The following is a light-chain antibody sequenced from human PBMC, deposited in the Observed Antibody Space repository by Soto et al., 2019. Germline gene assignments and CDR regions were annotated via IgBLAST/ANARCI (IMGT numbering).Light chain of an antibody. CDR1: QSVSRTY. Sequence: EIVLTQSPDTLSLSPGERATLSCRASQSVSRTYLAWYQQKPGQAPRLLIYDASNRATGFPDRFSGSGSGTDFTLTISRLEPEDSAVYYCQQYGRTFGGGTKVDIK. CDR3: QQYGRT. J-gene: IGKJ4*01. CDR2: DAS. V-gene: IGKV3-20*01.